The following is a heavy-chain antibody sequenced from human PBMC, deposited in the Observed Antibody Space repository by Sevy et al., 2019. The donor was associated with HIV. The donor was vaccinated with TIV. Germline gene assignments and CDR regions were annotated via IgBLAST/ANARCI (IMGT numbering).Heavy chain of an antibody. CDR1: GGSISSYY. J-gene: IGHJ2*01. CDR3: ARAGGYCSCGSCRYFDL. CDR2: ISYSGST. D-gene: IGHD2-15*01. V-gene: IGHV4-59*01. Sequence: SETLSLTCTVSGGSISSYYWSWIRQPPGKGLEWIGYISYSGSTNYNPSLKSRVTISIDTSKNQFSRKLSSVTAADTAVYYWARAGGYCSCGSCRYFDLWGRGTLVTVSS.